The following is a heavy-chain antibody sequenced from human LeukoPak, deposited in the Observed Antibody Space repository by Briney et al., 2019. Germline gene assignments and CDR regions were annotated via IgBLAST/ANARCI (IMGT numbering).Heavy chain of an antibody. CDR1: GGSISSYY. Sequence: SETLSLTCTVSGGSISSYYWSWIRQPPGKGLEWIGYIYYSGSTNYNPSIKSRVTISVDTSKNQFSLKLSSVTAADTAVYYCGRHGYYDSSGYYQFDYWGQGTLVTVSS. CDR3: GRHGYYDSSGYYQFDY. D-gene: IGHD3-22*01. J-gene: IGHJ4*02. V-gene: IGHV4-59*08. CDR2: IYYSGST.